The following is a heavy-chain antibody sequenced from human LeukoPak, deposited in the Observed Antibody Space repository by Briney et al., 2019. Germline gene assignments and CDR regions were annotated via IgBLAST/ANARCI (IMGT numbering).Heavy chain of an antibody. CDR3: AHEGKGWLRRGCLDI. V-gene: IGHV3-30*18. Sequence: PGRSLRLSCAASGFTFSSYGMHWVRQAPGKGLEWVAVISYDGSNKYYADSVKGRFTISRDNSKNTLYLQMNSLRAEDTAVYYCAHEGKGWLRRGCLDIWGQGTMVTVSS. CDR2: ISYDGSNK. D-gene: IGHD5-12*01. CDR1: GFTFSSYG. J-gene: IGHJ3*02.